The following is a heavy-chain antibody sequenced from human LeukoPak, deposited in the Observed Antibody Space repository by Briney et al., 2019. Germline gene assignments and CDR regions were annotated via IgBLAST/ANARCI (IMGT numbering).Heavy chain of an antibody. Sequence: GGSLRLSCAASGFTFDDYAMHWVRQAPGKGLEWVSGISWNSGSIGYADSVKGRFTISRDNAKNSLYLQMNSLRAEDTALYYCAKDISGPWGFGELWDDAFDIWGQGTMVTVSS. D-gene: IGHD3-10*01. J-gene: IGHJ3*02. V-gene: IGHV3-9*01. CDR2: ISWNSGSI. CDR3: AKDISGPWGFGELWDDAFDI. CDR1: GFTFDDYA.